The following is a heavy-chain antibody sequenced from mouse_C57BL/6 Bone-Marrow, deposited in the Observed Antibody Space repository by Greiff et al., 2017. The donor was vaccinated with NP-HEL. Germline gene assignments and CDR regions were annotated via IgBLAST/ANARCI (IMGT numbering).Heavy chain of an antibody. Sequence: EVKLVESGGDLVKPGGSLKLSCAASGFTFSSYGMSWVRQTPDKRLEWVATISSGGSYTYYPDSVKGRFTISRDNAKNTLYLQMSSLKSEDTAMYYCARQHYYGSIAYWGQGTLVTVSA. CDR2: ISSGGSYT. J-gene: IGHJ3*01. D-gene: IGHD1-1*01. V-gene: IGHV5-6*01. CDR1: GFTFSSYG. CDR3: ARQHYYGSIAY.